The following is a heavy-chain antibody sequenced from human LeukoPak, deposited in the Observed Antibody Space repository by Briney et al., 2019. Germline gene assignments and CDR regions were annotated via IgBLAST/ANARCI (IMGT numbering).Heavy chain of an antibody. Sequence: GGSLRLSCAASGFTFSIFAMIWVRQPPGKGLEWVSSIFPSGGEIHYADSVRGRFTISRDNSKSTLSLQMNSLRAEDTAIYYCATYRQVLLPFESWGQGTLVTVSS. J-gene: IGHJ4*02. D-gene: IGHD2-8*02. V-gene: IGHV3-23*01. CDR2: IFPSGGEI. CDR3: ATYRQVLLPFES. CDR1: GFTFSIFA.